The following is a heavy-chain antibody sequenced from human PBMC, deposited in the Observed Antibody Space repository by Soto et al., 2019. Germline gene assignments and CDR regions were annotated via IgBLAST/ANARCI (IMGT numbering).Heavy chain of an antibody. CDR1: GFTFDDYT. CDR3: AKELYSSGWYGGVGYYYGMDV. Sequence: EVQLVESGGVVVQPGGSLRLSCAASGFTFDDYTMHWVRQAPGKGLEWVSLISWDGGSTYYADSAKGRFTISRDNSKNSLYLQMNSLRTEDTALYYCAKELYSSGWYGGVGYYYGMDVWGQGTTVTVSS. D-gene: IGHD6-19*01. J-gene: IGHJ6*02. CDR2: ISWDGGST. V-gene: IGHV3-43*01.